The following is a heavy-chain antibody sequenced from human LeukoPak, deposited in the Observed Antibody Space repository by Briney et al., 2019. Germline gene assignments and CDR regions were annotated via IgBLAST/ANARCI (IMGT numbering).Heavy chain of an antibody. CDR2: IIPIFGTA. Sequence: SVKVSCKASRGTFSSYAISWVRQAPGQGPEWMGGIIPIFGTANYAQKFQGRVTMTTDTSTSTAYMELRGLRSDDTAVYYCARDGGGSPFDYWGQGTLVTVSS. CDR3: ARDGGGSPFDY. V-gene: IGHV1-69*05. D-gene: IGHD2-15*01. J-gene: IGHJ4*02. CDR1: RGTFSSYA.